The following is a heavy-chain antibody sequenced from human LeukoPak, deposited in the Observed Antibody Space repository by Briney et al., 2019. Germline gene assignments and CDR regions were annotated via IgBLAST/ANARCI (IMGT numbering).Heavy chain of an antibody. CDR1: GGSFSGYY. J-gene: IGHJ6*03. CDR2: INHSGST. Sequence: SETLSLTCAVYGGSFSGYYWSWIRQPLGKGLEWIGEINHSGSTNYNPSLKSRVTKSVDTSKNQFSLKLSSVTAADTAVYYCARSSIAARPRPKYYYMDVWGKGTTVTVSS. D-gene: IGHD6-6*01. CDR3: ARSSIAARPRPKYYYMDV. V-gene: IGHV4-34*01.